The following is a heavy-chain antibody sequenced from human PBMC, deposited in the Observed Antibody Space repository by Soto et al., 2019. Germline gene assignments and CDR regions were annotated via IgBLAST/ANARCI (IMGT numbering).Heavy chain of an antibody. V-gene: IGHV4-59*01. D-gene: IGHD3-10*01. Sequence: PSETLSLTCTVSGGSISSYYWSWIRQPPGKGLEWIGYIYYSGSTNYNPSLKSRVTISVDTSKNQFSLKLSSVTAADTAVYYCARVKGYYGSGSYYNADAFDIWGQGTMVTVSS. J-gene: IGHJ3*02. CDR1: GGSISSYY. CDR3: ARVKGYYGSGSYYNADAFDI. CDR2: IYYSGST.